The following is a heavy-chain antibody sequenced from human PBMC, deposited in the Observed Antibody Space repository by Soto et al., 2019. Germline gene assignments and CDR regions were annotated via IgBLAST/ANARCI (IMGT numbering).Heavy chain of an antibody. J-gene: IGHJ6*02. D-gene: IGHD2-15*01. CDR2: IIPIFGTA. Sequence: QVQLVQSGAEVKKPGSSVKVSCKASGGTFSSYAISWVRQAPGQGLEWMGGIIPIFGTANYAQKFQGRVTITADESTSXAYXEXDSLRSEDTAVYYCARDQGYCSGGSCRDYYYYGMDVWGQGTTVTVSS. CDR1: GGTFSSYA. V-gene: IGHV1-69*12. CDR3: ARDQGYCSGGSCRDYYYYGMDV.